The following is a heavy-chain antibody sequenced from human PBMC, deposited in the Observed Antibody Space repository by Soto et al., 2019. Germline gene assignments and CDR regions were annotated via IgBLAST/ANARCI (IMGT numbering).Heavy chain of an antibody. J-gene: IGHJ4*02. D-gene: IGHD1-1*01. V-gene: IGHV3-30*18. Sequence: QVQLVESGGGVVQPGRSLRLSCAASGFIFSSYGMHWVRQAPGKWLEWVAVISYDGINTYYSDSVKGRFTISRDNSKNTLYLQMNSLRAEDTAVYYCAKSVYNWNDGFFDYWGQGTLVTVSS. CDR2: ISYDGINT. CDR1: GFIFSSYG. CDR3: AKSVYNWNDGFFDY.